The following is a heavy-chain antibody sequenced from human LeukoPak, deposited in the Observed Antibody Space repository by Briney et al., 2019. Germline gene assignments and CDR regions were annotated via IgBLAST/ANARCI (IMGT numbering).Heavy chain of an antibody. CDR1: GGSISSYY. CDR3: ARGYYDILTSDAFDI. J-gene: IGHJ3*02. Sequence: SETLSLTCTVSGGSISSYYWSWIRQPPGKGLEWIGYIYYSGSTNYNPSLKSRVTISVDTSKNQFSLKLSSATAADTAVYYCARGYYDILTSDAFDIWGQGTMVTVSS. CDR2: IYYSGST. D-gene: IGHD3-9*01. V-gene: IGHV4-59*01.